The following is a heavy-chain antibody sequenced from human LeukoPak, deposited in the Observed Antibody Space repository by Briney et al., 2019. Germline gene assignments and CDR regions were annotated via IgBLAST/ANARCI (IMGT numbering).Heavy chain of an antibody. V-gene: IGHV4-31*03. D-gene: IGHD3-22*01. J-gene: IGHJ4*02. Sequence: PSETLSLSCTVSGGSISSGGYYWSWIRQHPGKGLEWIGYIYYSGSTYYNPSLKSRVTISVDTSKNQFSLKLSSVTAADTAVYYCARVARLFIDYWGQGTLVTVSS. CDR2: IYYSGST. CDR3: ARVARLFIDY. CDR1: GGSISSGGYY.